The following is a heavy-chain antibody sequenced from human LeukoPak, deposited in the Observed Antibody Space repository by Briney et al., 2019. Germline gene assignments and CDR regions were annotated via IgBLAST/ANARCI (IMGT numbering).Heavy chain of an antibody. Sequence: ASVKVSCKASGYTFTNYDINWVRQAPGKGLEWMGNKNPNSGNSAYAQKFQGRVTINTDASITTAYMELSGLRSEDTALYYCAREGLDYWGQGTLVTVSS. CDR1: GYTFTNYD. V-gene: IGHV1-8*01. J-gene: IGHJ4*02. CDR2: KNPNSGNS. CDR3: AREGLDY.